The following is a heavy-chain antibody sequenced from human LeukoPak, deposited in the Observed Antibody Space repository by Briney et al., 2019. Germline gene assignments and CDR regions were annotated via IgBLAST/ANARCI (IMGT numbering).Heavy chain of an antibody. Sequence: GGSLRLSCAASGFTFSSYAMSWVRQAPGKGLEWVSVISGSGGSTYYADSVKGRFTISRDNSKNTLYVQMNSLRAEDTAVYYCAKGTIRSYDYWGQGTLVTVSS. CDR2: ISGSGGST. V-gene: IGHV3-23*01. J-gene: IGHJ4*02. CDR3: AKGTIRSYDY. D-gene: IGHD3-3*02. CDR1: GFTFSSYA.